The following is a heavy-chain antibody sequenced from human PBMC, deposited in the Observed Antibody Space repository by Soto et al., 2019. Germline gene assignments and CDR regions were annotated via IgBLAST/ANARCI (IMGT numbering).Heavy chain of an antibody. CDR3: AREFNTGTPNWFDP. CDR2: IYYSGST. Sequence: QVQLQESGPGLVKPSQTLSLTCTVSGGSISSGGYYWSWIRQHPGKGLEWMGYIYYSGSTYYNPSLKSRVTISVDTSKNQFSLKLSSVTAADTAVYYCAREFNTGTPNWFDPWGQGTLVTVSS. D-gene: IGHD1-1*01. V-gene: IGHV4-31*03. CDR1: GGSISSGGYY. J-gene: IGHJ5*02.